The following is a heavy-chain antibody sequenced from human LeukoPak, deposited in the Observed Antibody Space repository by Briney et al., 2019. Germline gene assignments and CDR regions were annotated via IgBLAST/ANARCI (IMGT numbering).Heavy chain of an antibody. Sequence: GASVKVSCKASGYTFTSYGISWVRQAPGQGLEWMGWISAYNGNTNYAQKLQGRVTMNTDTSTSTAYMELSSLRSEDTAVYYCARGRSIVVVPAAMIGPGNNWFDPWGQGTLVTVSS. CDR2: ISAYNGNT. J-gene: IGHJ5*02. CDR1: GYTFTSYG. D-gene: IGHD2-2*01. V-gene: IGHV1-18*01. CDR3: ARGRSIVVVPAAMIGPGNNWFDP.